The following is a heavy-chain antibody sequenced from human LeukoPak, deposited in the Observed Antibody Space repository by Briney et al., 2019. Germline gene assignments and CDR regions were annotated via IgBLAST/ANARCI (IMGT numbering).Heavy chain of an antibody. CDR1: GASISDYY. CDR2: IYYSGST. D-gene: IGHD6-13*01. J-gene: IGHJ4*02. Sequence: SETLSLTCTVSGASISDYYWNWIRQPPGKGLEWIGYIYYSGSTNYNPSLKSRVTISVDTSKNQFSLKLSSVTAADTAVYYCARAKAAAGIDYFDHWGQGTLVTVSS. V-gene: IGHV4-59*13. CDR3: ARAKAAAGIDYFDH.